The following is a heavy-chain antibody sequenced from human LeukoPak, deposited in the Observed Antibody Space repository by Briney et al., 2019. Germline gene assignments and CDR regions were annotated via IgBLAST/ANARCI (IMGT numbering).Heavy chain of an antibody. J-gene: IGHJ4*02. D-gene: IGHD2-2*01. Sequence: ASVKVSCKASVYTFTDYYMHWVRQAPGQGFEWMGWNNPNDGDTNYAQKFQGRVTMTRDTSISTAHMEVSRLRSDDTAVYYCARANFLYCSSTTCLFDYWGQGTLVTVSS. CDR1: VYTFTDYY. CDR3: ARANFLYCSSTTCLFDY. CDR2: NNPNDGDT. V-gene: IGHV1-2*02.